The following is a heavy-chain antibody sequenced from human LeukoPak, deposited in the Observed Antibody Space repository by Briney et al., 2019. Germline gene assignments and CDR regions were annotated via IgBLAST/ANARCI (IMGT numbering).Heavy chain of an antibody. J-gene: IGHJ6*02. CDR3: AKSRLIYCTGGGCYGMDV. D-gene: IGHD2-8*02. V-gene: IGHV3-23*01. CDR2: ISGSGGST. CDR1: GFTFSSYA. Sequence: PGGSLRLSCAASGFTFSSYAMSWVRQAPGKGLEWVSAISGSGGSTYYADSVKGRFTISRDNSKNTLYLQMNNLRAEDTAIYYCAKSRLIYCTGGGCYGMDVWGQGTTVSVSS.